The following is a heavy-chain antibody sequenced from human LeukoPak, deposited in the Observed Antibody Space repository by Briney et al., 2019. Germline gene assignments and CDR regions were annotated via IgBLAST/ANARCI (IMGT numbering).Heavy chain of an antibody. CDR2: ISYDGTNT. CDR3: ARKYHYDSACYGLDY. J-gene: IGHJ4*02. V-gene: IGHV3-30*04. CDR1: GFTFSNYD. Sequence: GGSLRLSCTASGFTFSNYDIHWVRQAPGKGLQWVGFISYDGTNTYYADSVRCRFTISRDNSNSAVYLQMSSLRAEDTAVYYCARKYHYDSACYGLDYWGQGTLVTVSS. D-gene: IGHD3-9*01.